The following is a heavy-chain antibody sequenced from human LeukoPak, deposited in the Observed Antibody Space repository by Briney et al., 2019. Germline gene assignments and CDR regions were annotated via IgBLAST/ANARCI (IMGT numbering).Heavy chain of an antibody. CDR3: AKDRAILGYCTNGVCHDAFDI. D-gene: IGHD2-8*01. CDR2: ISGSGGST. V-gene: IGHV3-23*01. J-gene: IGHJ3*02. Sequence: GGSLRLSCAASGFTFSSYAMSWVRQAPGKGPEWVSAISGSGGSTYYADSVKGRFTISRDNSKNTLYLQMNSLRAEDTAVYYCAKDRAILGYCTNGVCHDAFDIWGQGTMVTVSS. CDR1: GFTFSSYA.